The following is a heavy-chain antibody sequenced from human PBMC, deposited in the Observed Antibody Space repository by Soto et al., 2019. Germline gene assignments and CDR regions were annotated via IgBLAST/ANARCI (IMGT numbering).Heavy chain of an antibody. CDR1: GGSFSGYY. Sequence: QVQLQQWGAGLLKPSETLSLTCAVYGGSFSGYYWTWIRQPPGTGLEWIGEINHSGSTNYNPSLKSRVTISIXTYKNQFSLKLTSVTAADTAVYYCARDKITGLFDYWGQGTLVTVSS. CDR3: ARDKITGLFDY. V-gene: IGHV4-34*01. D-gene: IGHD2-8*02. J-gene: IGHJ4*02. CDR2: INHSGST.